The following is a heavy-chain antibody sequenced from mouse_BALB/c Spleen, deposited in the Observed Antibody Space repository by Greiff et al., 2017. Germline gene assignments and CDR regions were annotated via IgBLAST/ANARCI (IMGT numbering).Heavy chain of an antibody. D-gene: IGHD2-5*01. CDR1: GYTFTDYN. J-gene: IGHJ3*01. Sequence: EVQLVESGPELVKPGASVKISCKASGYTFTDYNMHWVKQSHGKSLEWIGYIYPYNGGTGYNQKFKSKATLTVDNSSSTAYMELRSLTSEDSAVYYCASGSNYVRFAYWGQGTLVTVSA. V-gene: IGHV1S29*02. CDR3: ASGSNYVRFAY. CDR2: IYPYNGGT.